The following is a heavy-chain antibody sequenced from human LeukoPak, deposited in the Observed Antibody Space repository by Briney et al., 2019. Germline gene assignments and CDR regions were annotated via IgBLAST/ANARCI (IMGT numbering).Heavy chain of an antibody. CDR3: ARGSHYYDSSGYYYF. Sequence: PGRSLGLSCAASGFTFSSYGMHWVRQAPGKGLEWVAVIWYDGSNKYYADSVKGRFTISRDNSKNTLYLQMNSLRAEDTAVYYCARGSHYYDSSGYYYFWGQGTLVTVSS. V-gene: IGHV3-33*01. CDR2: IWYDGSNK. D-gene: IGHD3-22*01. J-gene: IGHJ4*02. CDR1: GFTFSSYG.